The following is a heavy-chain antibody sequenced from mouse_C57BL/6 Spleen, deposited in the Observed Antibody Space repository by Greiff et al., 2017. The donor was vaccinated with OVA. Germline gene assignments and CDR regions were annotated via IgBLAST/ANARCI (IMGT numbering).Heavy chain of an antibody. J-gene: IGHJ1*03. CDR1: GFTFSDYG. V-gene: IGHV5-17*01. Sequence: EVNVVESGGGLVKPGGSLKLSCAASGFTFSDYGMHWVRQAPEKGLEWVAYISSGSSTIYYADTVKGRFTISRDNAKNTLFLQMTSLRSEDTAMYYCARLITTVVDWYFDVWGTGTTVTVSS. CDR3: ARLITTVVDWYFDV. CDR2: ISSGSSTI. D-gene: IGHD1-1*01.